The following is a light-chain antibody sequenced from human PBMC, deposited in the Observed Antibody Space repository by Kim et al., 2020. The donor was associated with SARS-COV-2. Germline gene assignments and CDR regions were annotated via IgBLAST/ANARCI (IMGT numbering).Light chain of an antibody. V-gene: IGKV3-20*01. CDR1: QSVRSIN. CDR3: QQYDNSPQT. CDR2: GAS. J-gene: IGKJ1*01. Sequence: EVVLTQSPGTLSLSPGERATLSCRASQSVRSINLAWYQQGPGQAPRLLIYGASNRATGIPDRFSGSGSGTDFTLTISRLEPEDFAVYYCQQYDNSPQTFGQGTKVDIK.